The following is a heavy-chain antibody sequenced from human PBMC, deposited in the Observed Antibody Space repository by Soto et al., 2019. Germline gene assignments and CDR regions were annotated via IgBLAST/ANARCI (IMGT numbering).Heavy chain of an antibody. D-gene: IGHD2-15*01. CDR2: ISSSGGHT. V-gene: IGHV3-23*01. CDR1: GFTFSNSA. J-gene: IGHJ5*02. CDR3: AKRGGPVVQAAFWFDP. Sequence: HPGGSLRLSCAASGFTFSNSAMSWVRQVPGKGLEWAAGISSSGGHTNYADSVKGRFTISRDNSKDTLYLQMNSLRAEDTALYYCAKRGGPVVQAAFWFDPWGQGTPVTVSS.